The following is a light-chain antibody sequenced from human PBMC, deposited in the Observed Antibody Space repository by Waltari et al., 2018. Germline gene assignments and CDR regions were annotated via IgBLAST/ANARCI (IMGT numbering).Light chain of an antibody. V-gene: IGKV4-1*01. CDR1: KSVLYSSNNKNY. CDR2: WAS. J-gene: IGKJ1*01. Sequence: DSVMTQSPDSLAVSLGERATINCKSSKSVLYSSNNKNYLAWSQQKPGQPPKLLISWASTRESGVPDRFSGSGSGTDFTLTISSLQAEDVAVYYCQQYYSTLWTFGQGTKVEIK. CDR3: QQYYSTLWT.